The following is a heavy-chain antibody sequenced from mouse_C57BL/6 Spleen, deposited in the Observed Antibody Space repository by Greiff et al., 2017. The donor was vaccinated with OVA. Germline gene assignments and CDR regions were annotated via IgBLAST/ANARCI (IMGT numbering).Heavy chain of an antibody. J-gene: IGHJ3*01. D-gene: IGHD2-4*01. Sequence: QVQLQQPGAELVMPGASVKLSCKASGYTFTSYWMHWVKQRPGQGLEWIGEIDPSDSYTNYNQKFKGKSTLTVDKSSSTAYMQLSSLTSEDSAVYYCARDDDYGFAYWGQGTLVTVSA. CDR3: ARDDDYGFAY. CDR1: GYTFTSYW. CDR2: IDPSDSYT. V-gene: IGHV1-69*01.